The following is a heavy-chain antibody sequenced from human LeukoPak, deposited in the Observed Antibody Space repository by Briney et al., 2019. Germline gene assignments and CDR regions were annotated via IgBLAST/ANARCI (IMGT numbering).Heavy chain of an antibody. J-gene: IGHJ4*01. D-gene: IGHD6-13*01. CDR2: ISTSGGST. Sequence: LAGGSLRLSCAASGFTFSSYAMSWVRQAPGKGLEWVSGISTSGGSTYYADSVKGHFTISRDNSKNTLFLQMNSLRAEDTAMYYCAIGPRQKRRLSTYWGHGTLVTVSS. V-gene: IGHV3-23*01. CDR3: AIGPRQKRRLSTY. CDR1: GFTFSSYA.